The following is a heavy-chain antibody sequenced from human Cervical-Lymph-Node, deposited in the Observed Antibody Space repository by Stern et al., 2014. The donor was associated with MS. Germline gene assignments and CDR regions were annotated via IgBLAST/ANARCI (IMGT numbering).Heavy chain of an antibody. CDR2: INPNSGGT. Sequence: VQLEESGAEVKKPGASVKVSCKTSGYTFAGNYIHSVRQAPGQGLEWMGRINPNSGGTNYAQKFQGRVTMTRDTSITTASMELSRLRFDDTAIYYCARERGRAGPAMADYWGQGTLVTVSS. J-gene: IGHJ4*02. V-gene: IGHV1-2*06. CDR1: GYTFAGNY. D-gene: IGHD5-18*01. CDR3: ARERGRAGPAMADY.